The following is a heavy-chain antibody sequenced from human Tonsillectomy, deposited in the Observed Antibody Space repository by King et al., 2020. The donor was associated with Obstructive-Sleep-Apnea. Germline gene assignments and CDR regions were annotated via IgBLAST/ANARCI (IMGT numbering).Heavy chain of an antibody. CDR3: AKVPSSSTTYYYGMDV. J-gene: IGHJ6*02. CDR2: ISGSGGST. Sequence: VQLVESGGGLVQPGGSLRLSWAASGCTLSSYARSWVRQAPGKGLEWVSAISGSGGSTYYADSVKGRFTISRENSKNTLYLQMNSQRAEDTAGYYCAKVPSSSTTYYYGMDVWGQGTTVTVSS. V-gene: IGHV3-23*04. D-gene: IGHD6-6*01. CDR1: GCTLSSYA.